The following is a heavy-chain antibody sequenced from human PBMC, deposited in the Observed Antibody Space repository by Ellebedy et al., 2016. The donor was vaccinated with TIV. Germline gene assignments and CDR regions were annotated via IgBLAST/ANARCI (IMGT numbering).Heavy chain of an antibody. CDR3: ARTKGVAGTCCFDS. V-gene: IGHV4-59*01. Sequence: SETLSLTCTVSGDSINSYYWSWIRQPPGKGLEWIGYVFYSGSTHYNPSLKSRVTISVDTSRNQFFLKLTSVTAADTAVYYCARTKGVAGTCCFDSWGQGTLGPVSS. D-gene: IGHD6-13*01. J-gene: IGHJ4*02. CDR2: VFYSGST. CDR1: GDSINSYY.